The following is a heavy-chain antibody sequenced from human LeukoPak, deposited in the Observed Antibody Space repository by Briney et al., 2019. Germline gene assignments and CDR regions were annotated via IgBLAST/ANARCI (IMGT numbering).Heavy chain of an antibody. V-gene: IGHV1-8*01. D-gene: IGHD3-16*02. CDR2: MNPNSGNT. J-gene: IGHJ3*02. CDR3: ARGESPLAFDI. CDR1: GYTFTSYH. Sequence: ASVTVSCKASGYTFTSYHINWVRQAPGQGLEWMGWMNPNSGNTGYAQKFQGRVTMTRNTSISTAYMELSSLRSEDTAVYYCARGESPLAFDIWGQGTMVTVSS.